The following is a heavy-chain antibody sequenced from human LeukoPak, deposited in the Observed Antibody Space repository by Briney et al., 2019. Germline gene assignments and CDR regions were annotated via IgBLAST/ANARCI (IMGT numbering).Heavy chain of an antibody. CDR2: IYTSGST. CDR1: GGSISSYY. Sequence: PSETLSLTCTVSGGSISSYYWSWIRQPAGKGLEWIGRIYTSGSTNYNPSLKSRVTMSVDTSKNQFSLKLSSVTAADTAVYYCARVIPEGSYCSSPSCHYYYYMDVWGKGTTVTVSS. D-gene: IGHD2-2*01. CDR3: ARVIPEGSYCSSPSCHYYYYMDV. J-gene: IGHJ6*03. V-gene: IGHV4-4*07.